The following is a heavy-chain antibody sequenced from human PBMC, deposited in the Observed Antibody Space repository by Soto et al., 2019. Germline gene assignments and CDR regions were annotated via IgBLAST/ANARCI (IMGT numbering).Heavy chain of an antibody. CDR3: ARYSSGWSDAFDI. Sequence: QVQLQESGPGLVKPSGTLSLTCAVSGGSISSSNWWSWVRQPPGKGLEWIGEIYHSGSTNYNPSLKSRVXXSXDTXKNQFSLQLSSVTAADTAAYYCARYSSGWSDAFDIWGQGTMVTVSS. CDR2: IYHSGST. CDR1: GGSISSSNW. V-gene: IGHV4-4*02. J-gene: IGHJ3*02. D-gene: IGHD6-19*01.